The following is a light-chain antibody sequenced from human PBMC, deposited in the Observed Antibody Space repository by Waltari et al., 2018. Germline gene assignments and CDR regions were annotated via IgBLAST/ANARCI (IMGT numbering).Light chain of an antibody. V-gene: IGKV1-5*03. CDR3: QHYDTYWT. CDR2: KTS. Sequence: DIEMTQSPSTLSASVGDTVTITCRASQGVTNRLAWYQQKPGNAPKLLIYKTSNLENRVPSRFSGSGSGTEFTLTISSLQLDDFATYYCQHYDTYWTYGQGTKVEVK. J-gene: IGKJ1*01. CDR1: QGVTNR.